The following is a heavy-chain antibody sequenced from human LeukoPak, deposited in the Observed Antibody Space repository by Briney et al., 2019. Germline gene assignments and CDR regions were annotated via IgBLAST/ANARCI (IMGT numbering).Heavy chain of an antibody. D-gene: IGHD2-15*01. J-gene: IGHJ6*03. CDR2: INPNSGGT. V-gene: IGHV1-2*02. Sequence: ASVRLSCKASGYTFTGYYMHWVRQAPGQGLEWMGWINPNSGGTNYAQKFQGRVTMTRDTSISTAYMELSRLRSDDTAVYYCARDRVVVVVAATHSRYMDVWGKGTTVTVSS. CDR1: GYTFTGYY. CDR3: ARDRVVVVVAATHSRYMDV.